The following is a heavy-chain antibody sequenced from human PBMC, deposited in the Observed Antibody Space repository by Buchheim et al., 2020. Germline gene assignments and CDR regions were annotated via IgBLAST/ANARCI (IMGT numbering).Heavy chain of an antibody. CDR2: VNGGNGDT. Sequence: QVQLVQSGAEVKKPGASVKVSCKTSGYSFTNYAIHWVRQAPGQSLEWMGWVNGGNGDTKYSQRFQGRVTMTKDTSANTAHMEVSSLKSEETAVYYCAKGGCSGGSCRFDYWGQGTL. J-gene: IGHJ4*02. CDR1: GYSFTNYA. D-gene: IGHD2-15*01. CDR3: AKGGCSGGSCRFDY. V-gene: IGHV1-3*01.